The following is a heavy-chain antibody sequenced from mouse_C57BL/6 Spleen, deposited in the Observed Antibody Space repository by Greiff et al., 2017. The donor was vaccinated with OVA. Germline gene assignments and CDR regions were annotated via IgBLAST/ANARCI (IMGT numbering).Heavy chain of an antibody. CDR2: FHPYNDDT. J-gene: IGHJ4*01. CDR3: AGGKTLRYYAMDY. CDR1: GYTFTTYP. D-gene: IGHD1-1*01. Sequence: QVQLQQSGAELVKPGASVKMSCKASGYTFTTYPIEWMKQNHGKSLEWIGNFHPYNDDTKYNEKFKGKATLTVEKSSSTVYLELSRLTSDDSAVYDCAGGKTLRYYAMDYWGQGTSVTVSS. V-gene: IGHV1-47*01.